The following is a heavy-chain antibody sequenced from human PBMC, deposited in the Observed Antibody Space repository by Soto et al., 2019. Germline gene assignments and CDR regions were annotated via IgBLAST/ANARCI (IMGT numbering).Heavy chain of an antibody. CDR3: AKSGGYSSGWYYFDY. J-gene: IGHJ4*02. CDR1: GGSSSSYY. CDR2: IYISGST. Sequence: SETLSLTCTVSGGSSSSYYWSWIRKPAGKGLEWIGRIYISGSTNYNPSLKSRVTMSVDTSKKQFSLKLSSVTAADTAVYYCAKSGGYSSGWYYFDYWGQGTLVTVSS. D-gene: IGHD6-19*01. V-gene: IGHV4-4*07.